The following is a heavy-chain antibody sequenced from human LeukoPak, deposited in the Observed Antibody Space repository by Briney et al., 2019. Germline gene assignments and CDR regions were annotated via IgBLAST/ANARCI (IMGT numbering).Heavy chain of an antibody. Sequence: SETLSLTCTVSGGSISSYYWSWIRQPPGKGLEWIGYIYYSGSTNYNPSLKSRVTISVDMSKNQFSLKLISVTAADTAVYYCARGPDGSGSYYIGGTYYYFDYWGQGTLVTVSS. CDR3: ARGPDGSGSYYIGGTYYYFDY. V-gene: IGHV4-59*01. CDR2: IYYSGST. J-gene: IGHJ4*02. D-gene: IGHD3-10*01. CDR1: GGSISSYY.